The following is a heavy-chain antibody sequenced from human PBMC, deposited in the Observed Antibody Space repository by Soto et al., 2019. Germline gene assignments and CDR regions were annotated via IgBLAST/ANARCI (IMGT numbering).Heavy chain of an antibody. CDR1: GFSLSTSGVG. D-gene: IGHD6-19*01. J-gene: IGHJ4*02. CDR3: AHRRKYSSGWNGLDY. V-gene: IGHV2-5*02. CDR2: IYWDDDK. Sequence: SGPTLVNPTQTLTLTCTFSGFSLSTSGVGVGWIRQPPGKALEWLALIYWDDDKRYSPSLKSRLTITKDTSKSQVVLIMTNMDPVDTATFYCAHRRKYSSGWNGLDYWGQGTLVTVSS.